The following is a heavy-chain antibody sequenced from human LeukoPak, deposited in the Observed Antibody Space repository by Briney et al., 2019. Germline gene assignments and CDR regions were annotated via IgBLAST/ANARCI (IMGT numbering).Heavy chain of an antibody. CDR1: GGSISSSSYY. V-gene: IGHV4-39*07. CDR2: IYYSGST. Sequence: SETLSLTCTVSGGSISSSSYYWGWIRQPPGKGLEWIGSIYYSGSTYYNPSLKSRVTISVDTSKNQFSLKLSSVTAADTAVYYCARDHYYDSSGRYYFDYWGQGTLVTVSS. J-gene: IGHJ4*02. CDR3: ARDHYYDSSGRYYFDY. D-gene: IGHD3-22*01.